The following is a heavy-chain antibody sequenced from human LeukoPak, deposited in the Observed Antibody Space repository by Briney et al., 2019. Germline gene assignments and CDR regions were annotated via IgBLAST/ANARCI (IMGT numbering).Heavy chain of an antibody. CDR2: ISRSSSTI. CDR1: GFTLSNYS. CDR3: ARAGPSSSWHQFDY. Sequence: PGGSLRLSCAASGFTLSNYSMNWVRQAPGKGLEWVSYISRSSSTIYYADSVKGRFTISRDNSKNTLYLQMNRLRAEDTAVYYCARAGPSSSWHQFDYWGQGTLVTVSS. V-gene: IGHV3-48*01. D-gene: IGHD6-13*01. J-gene: IGHJ4*02.